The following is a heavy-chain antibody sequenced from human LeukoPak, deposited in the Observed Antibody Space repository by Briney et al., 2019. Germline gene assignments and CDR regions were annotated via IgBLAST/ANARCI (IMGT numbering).Heavy chain of an antibody. D-gene: IGHD1-14*01. CDR2: INTNTGNP. V-gene: IGHV7-4-1*02. CDR1: GYIFSVYA. Sequence: SVKXSCKASGYIFSVYALIWVRQAPGQGLELMGWINTNTGNPTYAQGFTGRFVFSLDTSVSTAYPQISSLKAEDSAVYYCXXXYTXAVGTTTYLQHWGQGTLVTVSS. J-gene: IGHJ1*01. CDR3: XXXYTXAVGTTTYLQH.